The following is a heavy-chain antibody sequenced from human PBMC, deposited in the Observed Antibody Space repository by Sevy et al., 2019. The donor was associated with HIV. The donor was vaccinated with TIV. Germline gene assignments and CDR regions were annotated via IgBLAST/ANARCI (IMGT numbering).Heavy chain of an antibody. Sequence: GGSLRLSCTSSGFTFSSYAMNWVRQAPGKGLEWASTISHSGDSTYYADSVKGRFTISRDNSENTLYLQMNSLRAEDTALYYCAGRKVGDFWCGSIRGPWAGGPLFDYWGQGTLVTVSS. D-gene: IGHD3-3*01. CDR3: AGRKVGDFWCGSIRGPWAGGPLFDY. J-gene: IGHJ4*02. CDR2: ISHSGDST. V-gene: IGHV3-23*01. CDR1: GFTFSSYA.